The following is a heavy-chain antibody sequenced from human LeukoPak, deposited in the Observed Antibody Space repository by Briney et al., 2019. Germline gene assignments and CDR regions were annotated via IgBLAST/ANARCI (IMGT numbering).Heavy chain of an antibody. D-gene: IGHD2-2*01. Sequence: ETLSLTCTVSGGSISSYYWSWIRQPPGKGLEWIGYIYYGGSTNYNPSLKSRVTISVDTSKNQFSLKLSSVTAADTAVYYCARVGCSSTSCYVPNWFDPWGQGTLVTVSS. CDR3: ARVGCSSTSCYVPNWFDP. V-gene: IGHV4-59*01. CDR2: IYYGGST. CDR1: GGSISSYY. J-gene: IGHJ5*02.